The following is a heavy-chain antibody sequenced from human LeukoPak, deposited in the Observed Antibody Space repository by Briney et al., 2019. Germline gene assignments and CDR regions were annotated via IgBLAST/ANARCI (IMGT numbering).Heavy chain of an antibody. CDR1: GGTFISYA. D-gene: IGHD5-12*01. J-gene: IGHJ4*02. CDR3: AGGGWLTPARGLGFDY. Sequence: SVKVSCKASGGTFISYAISWVRQAPGQGLEWMGGIIPIFGTANYAQKFQGRVTITADESTSTAYMELSSLRSEDTAVYYCAGGGWLTPARGLGFDYWGQGTLVTVSS. V-gene: IGHV1-69*13. CDR2: IIPIFGTA.